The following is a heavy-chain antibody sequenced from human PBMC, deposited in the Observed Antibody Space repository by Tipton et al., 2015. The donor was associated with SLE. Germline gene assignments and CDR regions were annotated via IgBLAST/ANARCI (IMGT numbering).Heavy chain of an antibody. CDR3: ARVKFYYDSSGYYHDAFDI. CDR2: INHSGST. D-gene: IGHD3-22*01. Sequence: TLSLTCAVYGGSFSDYYWSWIRQPPGKGLEWIGEINHSGSTNYNPSLKSRVTISIDTSKNQFSLKLSSVTAADTAVYYCARVKFYYDSSGYYHDAFDIWGQGTMVTVSS. V-gene: IGHV4-34*01. CDR1: GGSFSDYY. J-gene: IGHJ3*02.